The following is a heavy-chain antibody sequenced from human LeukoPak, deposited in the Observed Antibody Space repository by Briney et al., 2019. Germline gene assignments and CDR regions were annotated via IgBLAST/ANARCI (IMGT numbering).Heavy chain of an antibody. V-gene: IGHV3-74*01. Sequence: GGSLRLSCAAPGFSFRSYWVDSVRQAPGKGLVWVSRIESDGSSTSYADSVKGRVTISRDNAKNTLYLQRNRLRADEAAVYYCARGIRSGSSLPFYYWGQGTLVTVSS. CDR3: ARGIRSGSSLPFYY. J-gene: IGHJ4*02. CDR2: IESDGSST. D-gene: IGHD3-16*01. CDR1: GFSFRSYW.